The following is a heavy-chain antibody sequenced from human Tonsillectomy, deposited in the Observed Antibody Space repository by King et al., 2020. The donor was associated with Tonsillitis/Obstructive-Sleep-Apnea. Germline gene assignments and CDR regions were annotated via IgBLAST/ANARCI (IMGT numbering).Heavy chain of an antibody. CDR3: AREDDYGDYVDS. CDR2: ISYDGSNK. V-gene: IGHV3-30*04. J-gene: IGHJ4*02. CDR1: GFTFSSYA. Sequence: VQLVQSGGGVVQPGRSLRLSCAASGFTFSSYAIHWVRQAPGKGLEWVAVISYDGSNKYYADSVKGRFTISRDNSKNTLYLQMNSLGAEDTAVYYCAREDDYGDYVDSWGQGTLVTVSS. D-gene: IGHD4-17*01.